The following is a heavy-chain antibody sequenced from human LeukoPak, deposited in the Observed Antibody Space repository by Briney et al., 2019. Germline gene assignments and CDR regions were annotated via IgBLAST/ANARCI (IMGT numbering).Heavy chain of an antibody. CDR3: ARDRPLTWARDRTQTTDY. V-gene: IGHV1-18*01. J-gene: IGHJ4*02. D-gene: IGHD1-1*01. Sequence: ASVKVSCKASGYTFTTYGISWVRQAPGQGLEWMGWISGYNGNTNYAQKLQGRVTMTTDTSTSTAYMELRSLRSDDTAVYYCARDRPLTWARDRTQTTDYWGQGTLVTVSS. CDR2: ISGYNGNT. CDR1: GYTFTTYG.